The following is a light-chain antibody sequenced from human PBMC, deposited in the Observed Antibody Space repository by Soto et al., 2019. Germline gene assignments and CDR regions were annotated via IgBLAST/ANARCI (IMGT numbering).Light chain of an antibody. CDR2: WAS. V-gene: IGKV4-1*01. J-gene: IGKJ2*01. Sequence: DIVMTQSPDSLAVSLGERATINCKSSQSVLYSSNNKNYLAWYQQRPGQPPKLLIYWASTRESRVPDRFSGSGSGTDFTLTITSLQAEDVAVYYCQQYESTPRTFGQGTKLEIK. CDR3: QQYESTPRT. CDR1: QSVLYSSNNKNY.